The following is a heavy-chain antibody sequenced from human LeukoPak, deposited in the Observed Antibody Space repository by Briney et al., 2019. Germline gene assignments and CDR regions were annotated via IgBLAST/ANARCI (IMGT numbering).Heavy chain of an antibody. CDR1: GGSISSSDSY. D-gene: IGHD2-2*02. V-gene: IGHV4-39*01. CDR3: ARHPPRDCSSSSCYKRWFDP. CDR2: MYYSGST. Sequence: SETLSLTCTVSGGSISSSDSYWGWIRQPPGKGLEWIGSMYYSGSTYYNPSHKSRVTISVDTSKNQFSLKLNSVTAADTAVYYCARHPPRDCSSSSCYKRWFDPWGQGTLVTVSS. J-gene: IGHJ5*02.